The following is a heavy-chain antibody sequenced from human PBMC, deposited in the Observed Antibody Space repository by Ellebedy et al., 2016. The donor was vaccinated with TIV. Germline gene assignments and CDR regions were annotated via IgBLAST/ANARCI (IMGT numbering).Heavy chain of an antibody. D-gene: IGHD6-6*01. Sequence: AASVKVSCKASGYTFSDYSVHWVRQAPGQGLECMGWIDPTHGATTYAQKFQGRVTLTRDTSISTAYMELSRLRSDDTAVYSCARVLLDSSSSDDYYGMDVWGQGTTVTVSS. V-gene: IGHV1-2*02. CDR1: GYTFSDYS. J-gene: IGHJ6*02. CDR3: ARVLLDSSSSDDYYGMDV. CDR2: IDPTHGAT.